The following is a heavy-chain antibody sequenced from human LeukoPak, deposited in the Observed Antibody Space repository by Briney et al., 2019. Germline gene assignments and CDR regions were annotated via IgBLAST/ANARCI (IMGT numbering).Heavy chain of an antibody. Sequence: PGGSLRLSCAASGFTFTSFGMHWVRQAPGKGLDWVALISFDGSNHYYADSVKGRFTISRDSSKNTLYLQMNSLKTEDTAVYHCARDRFDSGTCYLSVLDYWGQGTLVTVSS. CDR1: GFTFTSFG. CDR3: ARDRFDSGTCYLSVLDY. J-gene: IGHJ4*02. D-gene: IGHD2-15*01. CDR2: ISFDGSNH. V-gene: IGHV3-30*19.